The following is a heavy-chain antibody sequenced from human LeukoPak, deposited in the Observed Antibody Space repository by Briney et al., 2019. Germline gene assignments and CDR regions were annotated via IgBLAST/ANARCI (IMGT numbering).Heavy chain of an antibody. D-gene: IGHD5-18*01. Sequence: PGGSLRLSCAASGFTSSSYGMRWVRQAPGKGLEWVAVIWYDGSNKYYADSVKGRFTISRDNSKNTLYLQMNSLRAEDTAVYYCARDEDPAMAPFDYWGQGTLVTVSS. V-gene: IGHV3-33*01. J-gene: IGHJ4*02. CDR2: IWYDGSNK. CDR3: ARDEDPAMAPFDY. CDR1: GFTSSSYG.